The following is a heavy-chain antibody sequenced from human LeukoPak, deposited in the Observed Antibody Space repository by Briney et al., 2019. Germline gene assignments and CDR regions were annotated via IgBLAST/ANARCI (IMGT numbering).Heavy chain of an antibody. CDR1: GYTFTSYY. Sequence: ASVKVSCKASGYTFTSYYMHWVRQAPGQGLEWMGIINPSGGSTSYAQKFQGRVTMTRDTSTSTVYMELSSLRSDDTAVYYCARDGLRYFDWLLLPFDYWGQGTLVTVSS. CDR3: ARDGLRYFDWLLLPFDY. V-gene: IGHV1-46*01. D-gene: IGHD3-9*01. J-gene: IGHJ4*02. CDR2: INPSGGST.